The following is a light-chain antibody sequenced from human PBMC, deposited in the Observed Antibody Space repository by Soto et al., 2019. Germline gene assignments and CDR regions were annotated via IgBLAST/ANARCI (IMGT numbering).Light chain of an antibody. CDR2: LNSDCSH. Sequence: QPVLTQSPSASASLGASVKLTCTLSSGHSSYAIAWHQQQPEKGPRYLMKLNSDCSHSKGDGIPDRFSGSSSGAERYLTISSLQSEDEADYYCQTWGTGILVFGGGTKLTVL. CDR1: SGHSSYA. J-gene: IGLJ3*02. V-gene: IGLV4-69*01. CDR3: QTWGTGILV.